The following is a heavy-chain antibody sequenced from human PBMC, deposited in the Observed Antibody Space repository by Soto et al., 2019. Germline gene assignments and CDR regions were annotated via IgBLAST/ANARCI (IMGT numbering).Heavy chain of an antibody. V-gene: IGHV3-23*01. Sequence: GGSLRLSCAASGFTFSSFAMSWVRQAPGKGLEWVSTASGIGGSTYYADSVRGRFTISRDNSKNTLFLQMNSLRAEDTAVYYCAQGGITSPSPWGQGTLVTVSS. D-gene: IGHD3-10*01. CDR2: ASGIGGST. J-gene: IGHJ5*02. CDR3: AQGGITSPSP. CDR1: GFTFSSFA.